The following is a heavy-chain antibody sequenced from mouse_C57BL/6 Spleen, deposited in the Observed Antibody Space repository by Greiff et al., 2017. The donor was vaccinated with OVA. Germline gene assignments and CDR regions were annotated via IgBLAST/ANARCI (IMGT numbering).Heavy chain of an antibody. J-gene: IGHJ4*01. V-gene: IGHV5-9-1*02. CDR1: GFTFSSYA. CDR2: ISSGGDYI. CDR3: TRDYGSSYGGAMDY. Sequence: EVQRVESGEGLVKPGGSLKLSCAASGFTFSSYAMSWVRQTPEKRLEWVAYISSGGDYIYYADTVKGRFTISRDNARNTLYLQMSSLKSEDTAMYYCTRDYGSSYGGAMDYWGQGTSVTVSS. D-gene: IGHD1-1*01.